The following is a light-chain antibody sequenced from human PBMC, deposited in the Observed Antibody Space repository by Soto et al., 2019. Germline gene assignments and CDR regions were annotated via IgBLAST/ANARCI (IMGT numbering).Light chain of an antibody. V-gene: IGKV3-11*01. CDR2: DAS. CDR1: QSVSSY. CDR3: QQRSTSLT. J-gene: IGKJ4*01. Sequence: EIVLTQSPATLSLSPGERATLSCRASQSVSSYLAWYQQKPGQARRLLIYDASNRATGIPARFSGSGSGTDFTLTISSLEPEDFAVYYCQQRSTSLTFGGGTKVEIK.